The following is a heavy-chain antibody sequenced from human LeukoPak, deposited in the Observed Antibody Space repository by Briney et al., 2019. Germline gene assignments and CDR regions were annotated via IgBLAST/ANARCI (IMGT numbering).Heavy chain of an antibody. D-gene: IGHD3-3*01. J-gene: IGHJ4*02. CDR1: GYTFTSYY. CDR2: INPSGGST. V-gene: IGHV1-46*01. CDR3: ARGGGDFWSGLISPGGQSLKGPLGY. Sequence: ASVKVSCKASGYTFTSYYMHWVRQAPGQGLEWMGLINPSGGSTSYAQKIQGRVTMTRDTATSTVYMELSSLRSEDTAAYYCARGGGDFWSGLISPGGQSLKGPLGYWGQGTLVTASS.